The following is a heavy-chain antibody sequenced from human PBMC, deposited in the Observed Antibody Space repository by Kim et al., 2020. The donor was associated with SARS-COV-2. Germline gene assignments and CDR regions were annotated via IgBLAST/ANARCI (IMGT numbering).Heavy chain of an antibody. CDR1: GFTFTNSI. D-gene: IGHD3-9*01. CDR3: TKGYEIWTGHPHAMYV. J-gene: IGHJ6*03. V-gene: IGHV3-64*01. Sequence: GGSLRLSCVASGFTFTNSIIHWFRQSPGKGLEYVSAISGNGGSTHYASSVKGRFTISRDNSRHTVYLQMGSLKSEAIAGDYFTKGYEIWTGHPHAMYVWG. CDR2: ISGNGGST.